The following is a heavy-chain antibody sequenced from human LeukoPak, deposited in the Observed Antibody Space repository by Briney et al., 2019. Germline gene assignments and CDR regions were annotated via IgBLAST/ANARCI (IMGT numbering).Heavy chain of an antibody. V-gene: IGHV4-61*01. D-gene: IGHD1-26*01. Sequence: SETLSLTCTVSGGSVSSGSYYWSWIRQPPGKGLEWIGYIYYSGSTNYNPSLKSRVTISVDTSKTQFSLKLSSVTAADTAVYYCARGAVGATTLRSGYFDYWGQGTLVTVSS. CDR2: IYYSGST. CDR1: GGSVSSGSYY. J-gene: IGHJ4*02. CDR3: ARGAVGATTLRSGYFDY.